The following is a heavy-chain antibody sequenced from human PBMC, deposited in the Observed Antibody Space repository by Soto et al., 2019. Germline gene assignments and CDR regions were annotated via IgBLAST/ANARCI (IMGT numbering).Heavy chain of an antibody. CDR3: ARDTPPRISLDAFDI. D-gene: IGHD6-6*01. CDR2: SSSRSSTI. CDR1: GFTFSSYS. Sequence: QAGGSLRLSCAASGFTFSSYSMNWVRQAPGKVLEWVSYSSSRSSTIYYADSVKGRFNISRDNAKNSLYLQMDSLRDEDTAVYYCARDTPPRISLDAFDIWGQGTMVTVSS. V-gene: IGHV3-48*02. J-gene: IGHJ3*02.